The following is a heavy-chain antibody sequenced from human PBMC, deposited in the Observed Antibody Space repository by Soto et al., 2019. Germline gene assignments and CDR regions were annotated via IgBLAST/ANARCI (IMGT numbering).Heavy chain of an antibody. J-gene: IGHJ4*02. CDR2: IIPIFGTA. CDR3: ARAGSVRYDYVWGSYRYYFDY. V-gene: IGHV1-69*01. D-gene: IGHD3-16*02. CDR1: GGTFSSYA. Sequence: QVQLVQSGAEVKKPGSSVKVSCKASGGTFSSYAISWVRQAPGQGLEWMGGIIPIFGTANYAQKFQGRVTITADESTSTAYMELSSLRSEDTAVYYCARAGSVRYDYVWGSYRYYFDYWGQGTLVTVSS.